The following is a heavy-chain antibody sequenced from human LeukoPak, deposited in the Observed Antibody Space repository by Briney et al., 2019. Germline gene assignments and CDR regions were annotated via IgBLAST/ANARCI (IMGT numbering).Heavy chain of an antibody. CDR1: GYTFTDFY. D-gene: IGHD1-26*01. Sequence: GATVKLSCKASGYTFTDFYIHWVQEAPGRGLEWMGRFDPEDGEVFYADIFQGRIVISADTSINTAYLELSNLRSEDTALYYCATSPGTYYNSWGQGTLVTVSS. J-gene: IGHJ4*02. V-gene: IGHV1-69-2*01. CDR2: FDPEDGEV. CDR3: ATSPGTYYNS.